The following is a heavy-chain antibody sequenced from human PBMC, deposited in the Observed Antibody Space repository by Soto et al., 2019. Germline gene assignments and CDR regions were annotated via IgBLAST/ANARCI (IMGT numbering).Heavy chain of an antibody. D-gene: IGHD3-10*01. CDR2: INSDGSST. Sequence: EVQLVESGGGLVQPGGSLRLSCAASGFTFSSYWMHWVRQAPGKGLVWVSGINSDGSSTSYADSVKGRFTISRDNAKNTLYLQMNSLRAEDTAVYYCASSTYYGELGDYWGQGTLVTVSS. J-gene: IGHJ4*02. CDR1: GFTFSSYW. CDR3: ASSTYYGELGDY. V-gene: IGHV3-74*01.